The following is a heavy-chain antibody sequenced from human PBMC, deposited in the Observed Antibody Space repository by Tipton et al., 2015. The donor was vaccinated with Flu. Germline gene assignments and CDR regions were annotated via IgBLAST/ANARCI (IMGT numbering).Heavy chain of an antibody. CDR2: NYYSLST. Sequence: TLSLTCTVSGGSISSYYWSWIRQPPGKGLEWIGYNYYSLSTNYNPSLKSRVTISVDTSKNQFSLKLSSVTVADTAVYYCSRDLKYSSYYYGMDVWGQGTTVTVSS. CDR1: GGSISSYY. J-gene: IGHJ6*02. CDR3: SRDLKYSSYYYGMDV. V-gene: IGHV4-59*13.